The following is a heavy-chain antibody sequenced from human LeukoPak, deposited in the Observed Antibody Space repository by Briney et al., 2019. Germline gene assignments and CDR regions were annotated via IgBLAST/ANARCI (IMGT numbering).Heavy chain of an antibody. V-gene: IGHV4-39*07. CDR1: GGSISSSSYY. CDR2: IYYSGST. Sequence: SETLSLTCTVSGGSISSSSYYWGWIRQPPGKGLEWIGSIYYSGSTYYNPSLKSRVTISVDTSKNQFSLKLSSVTAADTAVYYCARDQANFYPTVGWFDPWGQGTLVTVSS. D-gene: IGHD2/OR15-2a*01. J-gene: IGHJ5*02. CDR3: ARDQANFYPTVGWFDP.